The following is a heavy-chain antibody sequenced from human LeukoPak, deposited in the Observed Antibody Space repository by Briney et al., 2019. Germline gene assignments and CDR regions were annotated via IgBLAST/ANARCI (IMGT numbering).Heavy chain of an antibody. CDR2: ISGSGGST. V-gene: IGHV3-23*01. D-gene: IGHD7-27*01. CDR1: GFTFDDYA. J-gene: IGHJ3*02. Sequence: GGSLRLSCAASGFTFDDYAMHWVRHAPGKGLEWVSAISGSGGSTYYADSVKGRFTISRDNSKNTLYLQMNSLRAEDTAVYYCARKTGAHAFDIWGQGTMVTVSS. CDR3: ARKTGAHAFDI.